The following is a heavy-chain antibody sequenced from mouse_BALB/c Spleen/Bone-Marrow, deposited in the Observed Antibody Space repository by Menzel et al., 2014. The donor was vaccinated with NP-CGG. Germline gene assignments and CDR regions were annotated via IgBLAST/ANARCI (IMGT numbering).Heavy chain of an antibody. CDR1: GYTFTSYV. V-gene: IGHV1-14*01. D-gene: IGHD2-14*01. CDR2: INPFNDGT. Sequence: VQLKESGPELVKPGASVKMSCKASGYTFTSYVMHWVKQKPGQGLEWIGYINPFNDGTKYNEKFKGKATLTSDKSSSTAYMELSSLTSEDSAVYYCAGYDWYFDAWGAGTTVTVSS. J-gene: IGHJ1*01. CDR3: AGYDWYFDA.